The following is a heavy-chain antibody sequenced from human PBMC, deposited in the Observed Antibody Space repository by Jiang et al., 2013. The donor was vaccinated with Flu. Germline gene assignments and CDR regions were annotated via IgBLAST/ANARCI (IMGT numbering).Heavy chain of an antibody. CDR3: AGEDSSGWQVYYFDY. D-gene: IGHD6-19*01. Sequence: GLVKPSGTLSLTCAVSGGSISSSNWWSWVRQPPGKGLEWIGEIYHSGSTNYNPSLKSRVTISVDTSKNQFSLKLSSVTAADTAVYYCAGEDSSGWQVYYFDYWGQGTLVTVSS. CDR2: IYHSGST. CDR1: GGSISSSNW. J-gene: IGHJ4*02. V-gene: IGHV4-4*02.